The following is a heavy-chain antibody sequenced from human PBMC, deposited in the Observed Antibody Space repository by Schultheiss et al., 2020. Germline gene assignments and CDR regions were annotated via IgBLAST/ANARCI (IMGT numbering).Heavy chain of an antibody. V-gene: IGHV1-69*02. J-gene: IGHJ6*02. CDR3: ARADYYYGMDV. CDR2: IIPILGIA. CDR1: GGTFSSYT. Sequence: SVKVSCKASGGTFSSYTISWVRQAPGQGLEWMGRIIPILGIANYAQKLQGRVTMTTDTSTSTAYMELRSLRAEDTAVYYCARADYYYGMDVWGQGTTVTVSS.